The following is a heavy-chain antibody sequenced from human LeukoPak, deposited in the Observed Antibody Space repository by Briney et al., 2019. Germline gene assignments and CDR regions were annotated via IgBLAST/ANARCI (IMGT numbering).Heavy chain of an antibody. D-gene: IGHD1-26*01. CDR1: GGSISGSSYY. Sequence: SETLSLTCTVSGGSISGSSYYWGWIRQPPGKGLEWIGSIYYSGSTYYNPSLKSRVTISVDTSKNQFSLKLSSVTAADTAVYYCASGYSGSYYSFDYWGQGTLVTVSS. V-gene: IGHV4-39*01. J-gene: IGHJ4*02. CDR2: IYYSGST. CDR3: ASGYSGSYYSFDY.